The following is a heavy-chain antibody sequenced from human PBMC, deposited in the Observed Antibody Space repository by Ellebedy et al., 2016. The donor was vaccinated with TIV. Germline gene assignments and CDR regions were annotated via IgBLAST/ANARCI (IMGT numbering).Heavy chain of an antibody. J-gene: IGHJ6*02. CDR3: ARAATSYYYYGMDV. V-gene: IGHV3-13*01. D-gene: IGHD1-14*01. CDR2: IGTAGDT. CDR1: GFTFSSYD. Sequence: GGSLRLXXAASGFTFSSYDMHWVRQATGKGLEWVSAIGTAGDTYYPGSVKGRFTISRENAKNSLYLQMNSLRAEDTAVYYCARAATSYYYYGMDVWGQGTTVTVSS.